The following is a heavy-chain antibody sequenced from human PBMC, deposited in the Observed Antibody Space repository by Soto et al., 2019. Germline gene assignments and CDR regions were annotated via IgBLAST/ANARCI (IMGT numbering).Heavy chain of an antibody. CDR1: GGSISSGDYY. D-gene: IGHD3-22*01. V-gene: IGHV4-30-4*01. CDR2: IYYSGST. CDR3: AREWYYYDRRAGGNFDY. Sequence: SETLSLTCTVSGGSISSGDYYWSWIRQPPGKGLEWIGYIYYSGSTYYNPSLKSRVTISVDTSKNQFSLKLSSVTAADTAVYYCAREWYYYDRRAGGNFDYWGQGTLVTVS. J-gene: IGHJ4*02.